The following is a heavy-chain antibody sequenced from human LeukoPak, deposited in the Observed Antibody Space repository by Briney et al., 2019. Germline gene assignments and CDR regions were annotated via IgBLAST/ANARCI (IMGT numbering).Heavy chain of an antibody. J-gene: IGHJ3*02. Sequence: SETLSLTCTVSGGSISSYYWSWIRQPPGKGLQWIGYINYSGSTNYNPSLQSRVTISVDTSKNQFSLKQSSVTAADTAVFYCTKVGPTGAFDIWGQGTMDTVSS. CDR3: TKVGPTGAFDI. CDR1: GGSISSYY. CDR2: INYSGST. V-gene: IGHV4-59*01. D-gene: IGHD1-26*01.